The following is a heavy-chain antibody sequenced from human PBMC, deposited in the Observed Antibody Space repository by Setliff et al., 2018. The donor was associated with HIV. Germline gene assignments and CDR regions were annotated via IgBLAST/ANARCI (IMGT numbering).Heavy chain of an antibody. CDR3: ARSGSSSWFSSLVGPYYYYYYMDV. CDR1: GYTFTNYD. J-gene: IGHJ6*03. Sequence: GASVKVSCKPSGYTFTNYDINWVRQAAGQGLEWMGWMNPDSRNTGYAQRFEGSVTMTWDTSISTAYMELNNVKFEDTAVYYCARSGSSSWFSSLVGPYYYYYYMDVWGKGTTVTVSS. V-gene: IGHV1-8*02. CDR2: MNPDSRNT. D-gene: IGHD6-13*01.